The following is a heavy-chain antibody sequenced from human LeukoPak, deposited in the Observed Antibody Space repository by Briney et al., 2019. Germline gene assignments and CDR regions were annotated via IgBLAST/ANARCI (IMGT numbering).Heavy chain of an antibody. V-gene: IGHV4-39*01. Sequence: PSETLSLTCTVSGGSISSSAYYWAWIRQPPGKGLEWIGSIYYSGSTYYNPSLKSRVTISIDTSKNQFSLKLTSVTAADTAVYYCARLTTTGKSYFYYYMDVWGKGTTVTISS. CDR1: GGSISSSAYY. J-gene: IGHJ6*03. CDR3: ARLTTTGKSYFYYYMDV. D-gene: IGHD4-11*01. CDR2: IYYSGST.